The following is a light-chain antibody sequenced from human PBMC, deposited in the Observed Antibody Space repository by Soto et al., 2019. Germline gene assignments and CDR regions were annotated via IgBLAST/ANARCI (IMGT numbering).Light chain of an antibody. CDR1: QSFGSSY. CDR3: QQYGTSPV. J-gene: IGKJ1*01. V-gene: IGKV3-20*01. CDR2: GAS. Sequence: VGLTQSPGTLSLSPEEGATLSCRASQSFGSSYLAWLQQKPGQAPRLLIYGASNRATGIPDRFSGSGSGTDFTLTISRLEPEDFAVYYCQQYGTSPVFGQGTKVEIK.